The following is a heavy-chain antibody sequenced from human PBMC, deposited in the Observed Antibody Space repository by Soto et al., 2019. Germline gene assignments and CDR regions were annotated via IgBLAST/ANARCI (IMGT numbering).Heavy chain of an antibody. J-gene: IGHJ5*02. Sequence: SETLSLTCTVSGGSISSSSYYWGWIRQPPGKGLEWIGSIYYSGSTYYNPFLKSRVTISVDTSKNKFSLKLSSVTAADTAVYYCARHYPHPSYPLWFGEGRWFDPWGQGTLVTVSS. V-gene: IGHV4-39*01. D-gene: IGHD3-10*01. CDR3: ARHYPHPSYPLWFGEGRWFDP. CDR2: IYYSGST. CDR1: GGSISSSSYY.